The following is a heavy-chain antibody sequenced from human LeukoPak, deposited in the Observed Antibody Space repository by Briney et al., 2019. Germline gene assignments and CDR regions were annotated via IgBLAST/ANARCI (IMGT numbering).Heavy chain of an antibody. CDR1: GFTFSSYA. CDR2: IKQDGSEK. J-gene: IGHJ4*02. V-gene: IGHV3-7*01. Sequence: GGSLRLSCAASGFTFSSYAMHWVRQAPGKGLEWVANIKQDGSEKYYADSVKGRFTISRDNAKNSLYLQMNSLRAEDTAVYYCANGEVYFDYWGQGTLVTVSS. CDR3: ANGEVYFDY. D-gene: IGHD4-17*01.